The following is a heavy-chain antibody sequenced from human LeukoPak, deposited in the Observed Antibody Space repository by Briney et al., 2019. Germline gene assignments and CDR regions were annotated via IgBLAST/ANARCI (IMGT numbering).Heavy chain of an antibody. J-gene: IGHJ4*02. V-gene: IGHV4-39*01. CDR2: IYYTGNT. CDR1: GDSITGYY. CDR3: ARHEWFGSFDY. Sequence: PSETPSLTCSVSGDSITGYYWGWIRQPPGKGLEWIGNIYYTGNTYYNPSLKSRVTISVDTSKNQFSLKLSSVTAADTAVYYCARHEWFGSFDYWGQGTLVTVSS. D-gene: IGHD3-10*01.